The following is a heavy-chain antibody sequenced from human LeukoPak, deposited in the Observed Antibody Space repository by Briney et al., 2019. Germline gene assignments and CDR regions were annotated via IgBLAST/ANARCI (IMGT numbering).Heavy chain of an antibody. CDR3: ARGALLNYCGGDCYKIDY. CDR1: GGSISSYY. CDR2: INHSGST. V-gene: IGHV4-34*01. J-gene: IGHJ4*02. Sequence: SETLSLTCTVSGGSISSYYWSWIRQPPGKGLEWIGEINHSGSTNYNPSLKSRVTISVDTSKNQFSLKLSSVTAADTAVYYCARGALLNYCGGDCYKIDYWGQGTLVTVSS. D-gene: IGHD2-21*02.